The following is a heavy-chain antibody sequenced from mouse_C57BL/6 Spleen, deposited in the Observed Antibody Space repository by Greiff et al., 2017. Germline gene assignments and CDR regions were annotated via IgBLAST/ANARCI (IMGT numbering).Heavy chain of an antibody. CDR1: GFTFSSYA. CDR2: ISDGGSYT. CDR3: ARDLYDYGGGAMDY. J-gene: IGHJ4*01. Sequence: DVQLVESGGGLVKPGGSLKLSCAASGFTFSSYAMSWVRQTPEKRLEWVATISDGGSYTYYPDNVKGRFTISRDNAKNNLYLQMSHLKSEDTAMYYCARDLYDYGGGAMDYWGQGTSVTVSS. D-gene: IGHD2-4*01. V-gene: IGHV5-4*01.